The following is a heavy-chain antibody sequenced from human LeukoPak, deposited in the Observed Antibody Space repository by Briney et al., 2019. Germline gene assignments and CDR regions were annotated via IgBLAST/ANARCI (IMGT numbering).Heavy chain of an antibody. CDR1: GFTVSSNY. Sequence: GGSLRLSCAASGFTVSSNYMSWVRQAPGKGLEWVSVIYSGGSTYYADSVKGRFTISRDNSKNTLYLQMNSLRAEDTAVYYCADSSGYLRSLGSWGQGIMVTVSS. CDR2: IYSGGST. V-gene: IGHV3-53*01. D-gene: IGHD3-22*01. CDR3: ADSSGYLRSLGS. J-gene: IGHJ3*01.